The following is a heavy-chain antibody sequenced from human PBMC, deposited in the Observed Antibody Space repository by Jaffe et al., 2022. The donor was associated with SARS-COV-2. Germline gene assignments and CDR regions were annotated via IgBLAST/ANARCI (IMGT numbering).Heavy chain of an antibody. D-gene: IGHD3-16*01. CDR3: ARHRRRGEVDGNWFDP. V-gene: IGHV4-39*01. CDR1: GGSISSSSYY. CDR2: IYYTGST. Sequence: QLQLQESGPGLVKPSETLSLTCTVSGGSISSSSYYWGWIRQPPGKGLEWIGSIYYTGSTDYNPSLKSRVTISVDTSKNQFSLRLSSVTAADTAVYYCARHRRRGEVDGNWFDPWGQGTLVPVSS. J-gene: IGHJ5*02.